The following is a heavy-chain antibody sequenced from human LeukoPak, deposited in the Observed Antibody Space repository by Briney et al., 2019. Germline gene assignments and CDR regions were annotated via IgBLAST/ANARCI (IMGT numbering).Heavy chain of an antibody. J-gene: IGHJ5*02. D-gene: IGHD3-16*01. CDR1: GGSISSYY. CDR2: IYYSGST. Sequence: SETLSLTCTVSGGSISSYYWNWIRQTPGKGLEWIGYIYYSGSTNYNPSLRSRVTISVDTSKNQFSLNLTSVTAADTAVYYCARFTPQGYGWGGYNRFDPWGRGTLVTVSS. V-gene: IGHV4-59*01. CDR3: ARFTPQGYGWGGYNRFDP.